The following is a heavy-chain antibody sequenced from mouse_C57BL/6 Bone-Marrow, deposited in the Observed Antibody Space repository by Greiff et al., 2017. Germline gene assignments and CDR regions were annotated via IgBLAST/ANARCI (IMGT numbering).Heavy chain of an antibody. CDR3: AIDRPITTAYAKDY. CDR2: IYPGDGDT. D-gene: IGHD1-2*01. CDR1: GYAFSSYW. V-gene: IGHV1-82*01. J-gene: IGHJ4*01. Sequence: QVQLQQSGPELVKPGASVKISCKASGYAFSSYWMNWVKQRPGQGLEWIGRIYPGDGDTNYNGKFKGKATLTADKSSSTAYMQLSSLTSEDSAVYCCAIDRPITTAYAKDYEYQGTSVTVTS.